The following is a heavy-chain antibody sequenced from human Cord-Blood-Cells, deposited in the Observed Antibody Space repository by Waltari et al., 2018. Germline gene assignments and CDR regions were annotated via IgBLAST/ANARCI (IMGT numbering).Heavy chain of an antibody. D-gene: IGHD4-17*01. Sequence: EVQLVESGGGLVQPGRSLRLSCAASGFTFDDYAMHWVRQAPGKGLEWVSGISWNSGSIGYADSVKGRFTIPRDNAKNSLYLQMNSLRAEDTALYYCAKVGNYGDYVVDYWGQGTLVTVSS. J-gene: IGHJ4*02. CDR2: ISWNSGSI. V-gene: IGHV3-9*01. CDR1: GFTFDDYA. CDR3: AKVGNYGDYVVDY.